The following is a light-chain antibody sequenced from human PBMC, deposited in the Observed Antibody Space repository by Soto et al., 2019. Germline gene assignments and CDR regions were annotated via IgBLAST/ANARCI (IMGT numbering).Light chain of an antibody. J-gene: IGKJ1*01. CDR1: QGISSY. Sequence: DIQMTQSPSSLSASVGDRVTITCRASQGISSYLAWYQQKPGKVPKVLIYAASTLQSGVPSRFSGSGSGTEFTLTISSLQPEDVATYSCQKYYSAPETFGQGTKVEIK. CDR2: AAS. V-gene: IGKV1-27*01. CDR3: QKYYSAPET.